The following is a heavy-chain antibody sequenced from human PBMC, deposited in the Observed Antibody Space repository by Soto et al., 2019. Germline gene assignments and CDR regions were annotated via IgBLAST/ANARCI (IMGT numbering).Heavy chain of an antibody. CDR2: IKKDGSDK. V-gene: IGHV3-7*01. CDR3: ARDLGTALVGFDYGMDV. CDR1: GFTFSNYW. D-gene: IGHD5-18*01. J-gene: IGHJ6*02. Sequence: EVQVVESGGGLVQTGGSLKLSCVASGFTFSNYWMSWVRQAPGKGLEWVANIKKDGSDKNYVDSVEGRFSIFRDNAKNSIHLQMYGLRAEDTAVYYCARDLGTALVGFDYGMDVWGQGTTVTVSS.